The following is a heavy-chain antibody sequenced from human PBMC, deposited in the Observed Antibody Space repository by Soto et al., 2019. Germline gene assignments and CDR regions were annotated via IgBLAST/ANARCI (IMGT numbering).Heavy chain of an antibody. D-gene: IGHD1-26*01. J-gene: IGHJ3*02. CDR2: IIPILGIA. CDR3: AREGSYGAFDI. Sequence: ASVKVSCKASGGTFSSYTISWVRQAPGQGLEWMGRIIPILGIANYAQKFQGRVTITADKSTSTAYMELSSLRSEDTAVDYCAREGSYGAFDIWAQGTMVIVSS. CDR1: GGTFSSYT. V-gene: IGHV1-69*02.